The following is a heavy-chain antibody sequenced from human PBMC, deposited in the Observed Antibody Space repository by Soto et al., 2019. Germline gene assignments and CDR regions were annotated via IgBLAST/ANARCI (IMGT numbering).Heavy chain of an antibody. CDR2: MNPNSGNT. CDR1: GYTFTSYD. CDR3: ARGPAVRFVEWLPQKAPNYSSSGMDV. D-gene: IGHD3-3*01. V-gene: IGHV1-8*01. J-gene: IGHJ6*02. Sequence: QVQLVQSGAEVKKPGASVKVSCKASGYTFTSYDINWVRQATGQGLEWMGWMNPNSGNTGYAQKFQGRVTMTRNTLISTAYLVLSSLRSEDTDVYYCARGPAVRFVEWLPQKAPNYSSSGMDVWGQGTTVTVSS.